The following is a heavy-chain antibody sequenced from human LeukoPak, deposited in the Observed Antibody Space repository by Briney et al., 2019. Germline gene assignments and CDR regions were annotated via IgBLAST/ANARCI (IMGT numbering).Heavy chain of an antibody. CDR3: ASTFDGSTGCCTFDY. D-gene: IGHD3-16*01. CDR2: ISGSGGST. Sequence: GGSLRLSCAASGFTFSSYDMSWVRQAPGKGLKWVSAISGSGGSTYYADSVKGRFTISRDNSQNTLSLQMNSLRAEDTAVYYCASTFDGSTGCCTFDYWGQGTLVTVSS. V-gene: IGHV3-23*01. J-gene: IGHJ4*02. CDR1: GFTFSSYD.